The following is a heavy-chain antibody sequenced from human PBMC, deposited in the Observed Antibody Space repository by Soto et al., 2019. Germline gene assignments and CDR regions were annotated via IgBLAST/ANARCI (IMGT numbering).Heavy chain of an antibody. Sequence: GGSLRLSCAASGFTFSSYAMHWVRQAPGKGLEWVAVISYDGSNKYYADSVKGRFTISRDNSKNTLYLQMNSLRAEDTAVYYCARDGDSGYDTNAFDIWGQGTMVTVSS. CDR3: ARDGDSGYDTNAFDI. J-gene: IGHJ3*02. D-gene: IGHD5-12*01. V-gene: IGHV3-30-3*01. CDR2: ISYDGSNK. CDR1: GFTFSSYA.